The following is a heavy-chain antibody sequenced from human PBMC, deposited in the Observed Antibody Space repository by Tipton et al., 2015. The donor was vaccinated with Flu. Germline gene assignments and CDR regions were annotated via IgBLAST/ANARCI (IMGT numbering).Heavy chain of an antibody. V-gene: IGHV3-23*01. CDR3: AKVIPEIVSGLDY. Sequence: SLRLSCAASGFTFSRYAMSWVRLAPGKGLEWVSTISDCGGRRYYADYVKGRFTISRDNFKNTLYLQMNSLRAEGTAMYYCAKVIPEIVSGLDYLGQGTLVTVSS. D-gene: IGHD5/OR15-5a*01. J-gene: IGHJ4*02. CDR1: GFTFSRYA. CDR2: ISDCGGRR.